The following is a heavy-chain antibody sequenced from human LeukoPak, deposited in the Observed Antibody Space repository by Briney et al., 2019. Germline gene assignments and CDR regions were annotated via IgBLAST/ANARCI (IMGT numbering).Heavy chain of an antibody. Sequence: PSETLSLTCTVSGGSISSSSYYWGWIRQPPGKGLEWIGSMYYSGSTYYNPSLKSRVTISVDTSKNQFSLKLSSVTAADTAVYYCARTPANYYGSGSYSSRGYWGQGTLVTVSS. D-gene: IGHD3-10*01. CDR3: ARTPANYYGSGSYSSRGY. CDR2: MYYSGST. CDR1: GGSISSSSYY. V-gene: IGHV4-39*01. J-gene: IGHJ4*02.